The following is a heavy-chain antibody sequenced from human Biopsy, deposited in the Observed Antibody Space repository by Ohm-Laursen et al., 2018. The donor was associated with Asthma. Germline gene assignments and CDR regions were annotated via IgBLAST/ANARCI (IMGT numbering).Heavy chain of an antibody. CDR2: IYYIGST. CDR3: ARRGGVRRYFDY. D-gene: IGHD3-16*01. V-gene: IGHV4-30-4*08. Sequence: WVRQAPGKGLEWIGYIYYIGSTYYNPSLKSRVAISLDTSKNQFSLKLSSVTAADMAVYFCARRGGVRRYFDYWGQGTLVTVSS. J-gene: IGHJ4*02.